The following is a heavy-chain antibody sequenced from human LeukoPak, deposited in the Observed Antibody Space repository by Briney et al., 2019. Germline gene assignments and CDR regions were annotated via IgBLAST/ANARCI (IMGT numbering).Heavy chain of an antibody. CDR3: ARGGYDSIPFDP. D-gene: IGHD3-22*01. Sequence: GGSLRLSCAASGFTFSSYSMNWVRQAPGKGLEWVSSISSSSSYIYYADSVKGRFTISRDNAKNSLYLQMNSLRAEDTAVYYCARGGYDSIPFDPWGQGTLVIVSS. V-gene: IGHV3-21*01. J-gene: IGHJ5*02. CDR1: GFTFSSYS. CDR2: ISSSSSYI.